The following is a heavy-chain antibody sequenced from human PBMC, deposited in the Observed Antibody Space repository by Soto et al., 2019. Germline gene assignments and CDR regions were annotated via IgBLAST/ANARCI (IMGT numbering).Heavy chain of an antibody. D-gene: IGHD3-10*01. CDR2: INSIGSYI. J-gene: IGHJ6*02. CDR1: GFTFSSYT. V-gene: IGHV3-21*01. CDR3: ARVGTTLMRGRIRGNHDGMDV. Sequence: EVQLVESGGGLVKPGGSLRLSCAASGFTFSSYTMNWVRQAPGKGLEWVSSINSIGSYIYDVDSVKGRFTISRDNAQKXLXLXXNSLRGEDTAIYYCARVGTTLMRGRIRGNHDGMDVWGQGTTVIVSS.